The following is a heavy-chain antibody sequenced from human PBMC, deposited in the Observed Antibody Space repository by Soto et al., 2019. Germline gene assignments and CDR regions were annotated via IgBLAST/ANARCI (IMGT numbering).Heavy chain of an antibody. Sequence: SETLSLTCTVSGGSISSGGYYWSWIRQHPGKGLEWIGYIYYSGSTYYNPSLKSRVTISVDTSKNQFSLKLSSVTAADTAVYYCARAPMVRGVVLADDYWGQGMSVTVSS. V-gene: IGHV4-30-4*08. D-gene: IGHD3-10*01. CDR3: ARAPMVRGVVLADDY. CDR1: GGSISSGGYY. CDR2: IYYSGST. J-gene: IGHJ4*02.